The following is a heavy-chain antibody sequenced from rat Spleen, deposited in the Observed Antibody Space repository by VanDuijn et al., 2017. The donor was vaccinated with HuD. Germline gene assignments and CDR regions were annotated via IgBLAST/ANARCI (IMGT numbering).Heavy chain of an antibody. D-gene: IGHD4-3*01. CDR3: ASFSGGPFAY. CDR1: GFTFSDYY. CDR2: ISYEGSGT. J-gene: IGHJ3*01. V-gene: IGHV5-22*01. Sequence: EVQLVESGGGLVQPGRSLKLSCAASGFTFSDYYMAWVRQAPKKGLEWVASISYEGSGTYYGDSVKGRFTVSRENAKSTLYLQMNSLRSEDTATYYCASFSGGPFAYWGQGTLVTVSS.